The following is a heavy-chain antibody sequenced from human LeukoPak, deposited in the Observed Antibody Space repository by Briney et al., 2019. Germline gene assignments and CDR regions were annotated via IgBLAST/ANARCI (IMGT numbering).Heavy chain of an antibody. CDR3: PRDHDGTDC. J-gene: IGHJ4*02. Sequence: GGSLRLSCVPPGFTFSSEWMSWLRQAPPNRLEWVTNINQDGSQKYYEDSVKGRFTFSRDNAKNSLYLHMNSLTSDAPAIYYCPRDHDGTDCWGQGTLVTASS. CDR2: INQDGSQK. CDR1: GFTFSSEW. V-gene: IGHV3-7*01. D-gene: IGHD1-1*01.